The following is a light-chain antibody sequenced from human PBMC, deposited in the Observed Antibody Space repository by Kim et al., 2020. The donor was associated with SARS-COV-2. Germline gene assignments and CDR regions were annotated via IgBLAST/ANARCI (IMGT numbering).Light chain of an antibody. CDR2: YDS. CDR3: QVWDSGSDHVV. Sequence: SYELTQPPSVSVAPGKTARITCGGNNNGSKSVHWYQQKPGQAPVLVIYYDSDRPSGIPERFSGSNSGNTATLTISRVEAGDEADYYCQVWDSGSDHVVFG. J-gene: IGLJ2*01. CDR1: NNGSKS. V-gene: IGLV3-21*04.